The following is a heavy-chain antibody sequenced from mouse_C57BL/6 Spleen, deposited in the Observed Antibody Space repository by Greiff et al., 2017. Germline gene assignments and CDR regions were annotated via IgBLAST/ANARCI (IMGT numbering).Heavy chain of an antibody. CDR2: IDPEDGDT. CDR3: TTDGSSYGDFDY. Sequence: EVQLQESGAELVRPGASVKLSCTASGFNIKDYYMHWVEQRPEQGLEWIGRIDPEDGDTAYAPKFQGKATMTADTSSNTAYLQLSGLTSEATAVYYCTTDGSSYGDFDYWGQGTTLTVSS. J-gene: IGHJ2*01. V-gene: IGHV14-1*01. D-gene: IGHD1-1*01. CDR1: GFNIKDYY.